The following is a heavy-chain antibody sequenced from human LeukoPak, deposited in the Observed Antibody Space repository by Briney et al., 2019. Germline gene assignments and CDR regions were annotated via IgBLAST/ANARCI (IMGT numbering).Heavy chain of an antibody. J-gene: IGHJ4*02. CDR3: ARSHYYDSSGYSTSYFDY. CDR2: IYRGGST. Sequence: GGFLRLSCAASGLTVSSNYMSWVRQAPGKGLEWVSVIYRGGSTYYADSVKGRFTISRDNSKNTLYLQMNSLRAEDTAVYYCARSHYYDSSGYSTSYFDYWGQGTLVTVSS. V-gene: IGHV3-66*01. D-gene: IGHD3-22*01. CDR1: GLTVSSNY.